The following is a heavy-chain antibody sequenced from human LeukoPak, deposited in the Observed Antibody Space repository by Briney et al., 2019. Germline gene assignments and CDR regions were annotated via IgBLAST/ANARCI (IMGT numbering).Heavy chain of an antibody. V-gene: IGHV4-39*07. J-gene: IGHJ4*02. CDR2: IYYSGST. D-gene: IGHD3-10*01. Sequence: SETLSLTCTVSGGSISSSSYYWGWIRQPPGKGLEWIGSIYYSGSTYYNPSLKSRVTISVDTSKNQFSLKLSSVTAADTAVYYCARDGSLLWFGELSPTFDYWGQGTLVTVSS. CDR1: GGSISSSSYY. CDR3: ARDGSLLWFGELSPTFDY.